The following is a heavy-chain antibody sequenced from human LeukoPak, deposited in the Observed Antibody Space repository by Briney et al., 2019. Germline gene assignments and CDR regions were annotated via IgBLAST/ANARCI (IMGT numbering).Heavy chain of an antibody. CDR2: IYYSGST. D-gene: IGHD3-22*01. CDR1: GGSISSSSYY. J-gene: IGHJ5*02. Sequence: SETLSLTCTVSGGSISSSSYYWGWIRQPPGKGLEWIGSIYYSGSTYYNPPLKSRVTISVDTSKNQFSLKLSSVTAADTAVYYCARDGLFYYDSSGYNWFDPWGQGTLVTVSS. V-gene: IGHV4-39*07. CDR3: ARDGLFYYDSSGYNWFDP.